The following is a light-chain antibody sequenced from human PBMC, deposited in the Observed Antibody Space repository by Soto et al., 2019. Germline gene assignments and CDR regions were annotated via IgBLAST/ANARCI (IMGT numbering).Light chain of an antibody. Sequence: IQMTQSPSSLSASVGETVTITCRASQTISFYLNWYQQKPGRTPNLMIYATSSLQSGVPSRFDGSGSVTEFTLTISSLQPDDFATYYCQHSFSTPHTFGQGTKLELK. V-gene: IGKV1-39*01. CDR1: QTISFY. CDR2: ATS. CDR3: QHSFSTPHT. J-gene: IGKJ2*01.